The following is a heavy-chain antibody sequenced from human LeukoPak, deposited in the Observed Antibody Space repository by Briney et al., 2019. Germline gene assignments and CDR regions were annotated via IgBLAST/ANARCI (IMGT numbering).Heavy chain of an antibody. CDR2: IYYSGST. CDR3: ARVWGSVYDSSGYVDY. CDR1: GGSNY. D-gene: IGHD3-22*01. Sequence: PLETLSLTCTVSGGSNYWSWIRQPPGKGLEWIGYIYYSGSTYYNPSLKSRVTISVDTSKNQFSLKLSSVTAADTAVYYCARVWGSVYDSSGYVDYWGQGTLVTVSS. V-gene: IGHV4-30-4*01. J-gene: IGHJ4*02.